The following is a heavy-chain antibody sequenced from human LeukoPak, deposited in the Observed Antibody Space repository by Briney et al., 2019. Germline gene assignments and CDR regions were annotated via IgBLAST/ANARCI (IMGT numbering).Heavy chain of an antibody. V-gene: IGHV3-30*02. CDR3: ARSRGYCSSTSCYEPYYYYYMDV. J-gene: IGHJ6*03. CDR2: IRSDGSNE. D-gene: IGHD2-2*03. CDR1: GFKFGSYG. Sequence: GGSLRLSCVASGFKFGSYGMHWVRQAPGKGLEWVAFIRSDGSNEYYADFVKGRFTISRDNSKNTLYLQMNSLRAEDTAVYYCARSRGYCSSTSCYEPYYYYYMDVWGKGTTVTVSS.